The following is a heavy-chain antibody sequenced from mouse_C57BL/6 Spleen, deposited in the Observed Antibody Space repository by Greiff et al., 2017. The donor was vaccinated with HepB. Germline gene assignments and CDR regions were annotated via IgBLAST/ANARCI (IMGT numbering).Heavy chain of an antibody. CDR3: ARTELTGAFAY. V-gene: IGHV1-54*01. Sequence: QVQLQQSGAELVRPGTSVKVSCKASGYAFTNYLIEWVKQRPGQGLEWIGVINPGSGGTNYNEKFKGKATLTADKSSSTAYMQLSSLTSEDSAVYFCARTELTGAFAYWGQGTLVTVSA. CDR2: INPGSGGT. CDR1: GYAFTNYL. J-gene: IGHJ3*01. D-gene: IGHD4-1*01.